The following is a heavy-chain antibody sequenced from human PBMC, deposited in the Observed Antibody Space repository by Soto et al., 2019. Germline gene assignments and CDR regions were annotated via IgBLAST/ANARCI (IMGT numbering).Heavy chain of an antibody. CDR3: ARGDYYDSSGPFSDAFDI. D-gene: IGHD3-22*01. CDR2: IKPDGSEK. J-gene: IGHJ3*02. V-gene: IGHV3-7*04. CDR1: GFTFSTYW. Sequence: EVQLVESGGGLVQPGGSLRLSCAASGFTFSTYWMSWVRQVSGKGLEWVANIKPDGSEKWYVDSVKGRFTISRDNAKNSLYLQMNSLRAEDTAVYYCARGDYYDSSGPFSDAFDIWGQGTMVTVSS.